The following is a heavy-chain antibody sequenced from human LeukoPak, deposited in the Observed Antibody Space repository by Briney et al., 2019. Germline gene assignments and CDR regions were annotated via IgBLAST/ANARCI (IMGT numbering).Heavy chain of an antibody. D-gene: IGHD5-18*01. CDR2: IYYSGST. V-gene: IGHV4-39*01. CDR1: GGSISSSSYY. Sequence: SETLSLTCTVSGGSISSSSYYWGWIRQPPGKGLEWIGSIYYSGSTYYNPSLKSRVTISVDTSKNQFSLKLSSVTAADTAVYYCARVNSQSRDAFDIWGQGTMVTVSS. CDR3: ARVNSQSRDAFDI. J-gene: IGHJ3*02.